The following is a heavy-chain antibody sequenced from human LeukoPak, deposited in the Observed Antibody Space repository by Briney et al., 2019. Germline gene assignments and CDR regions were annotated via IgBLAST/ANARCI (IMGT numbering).Heavy chain of an antibody. CDR3: AELGITMVGGV. D-gene: IGHD3-10*02. CDR1: GFTFSSYE. CDR2: ISSSGSTI. V-gene: IGHV3-48*03. Sequence: GGSLRLSCAASGFTFSSYEMNWGRQAPGKGVEWVSYISSSGSTIYYADSVKGRFTISRDNAKNSLYLQMNSLRAEDTAVYYCAELGITMVGGVWGKGTTVTISS. J-gene: IGHJ6*04.